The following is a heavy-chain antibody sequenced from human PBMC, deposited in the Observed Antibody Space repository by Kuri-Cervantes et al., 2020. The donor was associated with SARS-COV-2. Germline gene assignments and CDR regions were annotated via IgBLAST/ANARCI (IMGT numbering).Heavy chain of an antibody. V-gene: IGHV3-74*01. Sequence: GGSLRLSCAASGFTFRSYWMHWVRQAPGKGLVWVSRINSDGSSTSYADSVKGRFTISRDNAKSTLYLQMNSLKTEDTAVYYCEYDYGDYGGWDYYYGMDVWGQGTTVTVSS. CDR3: EYDYGDYGGWDYYYGMDV. J-gene: IGHJ6*02. CDR2: INSDGSST. CDR1: GFTFRSYW. D-gene: IGHD4-17*01.